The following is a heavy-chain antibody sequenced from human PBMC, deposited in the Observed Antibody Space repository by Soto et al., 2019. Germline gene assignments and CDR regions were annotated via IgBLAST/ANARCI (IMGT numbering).Heavy chain of an antibody. V-gene: IGHV3-33*06. J-gene: IGHJ4*01. Sequence: GGSLRLSCAVSGFNFSKFGMYWVRQAPGKGLEWVAVIWYDGSQKYYTDSVQGRFTISRDNSNNTLYLHMNSLRAEDTAVYYCAKEVWGLYTFGRPLDNWGHGTLVTVSS. D-gene: IGHD2-2*02. CDR1: GFNFSKFG. CDR3: AKEVWGLYTFGRPLDN. CDR2: IWYDGSQK.